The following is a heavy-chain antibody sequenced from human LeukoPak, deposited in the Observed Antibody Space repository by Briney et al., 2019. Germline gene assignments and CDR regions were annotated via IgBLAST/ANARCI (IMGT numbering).Heavy chain of an antibody. CDR2: IYYSGST. D-gene: IGHD4-23*01. Sequence: SGTLSLTCTVSGGSISSYYWSWIRQPPGKGLEWIGYIYYSGSTNYNPSLKSRVTISVDTSKNQFSLKLSSVTAADTAVYYCARGNDYGGNPYPKYYFDYWGQGTLVTVSS. CDR1: GGSISSYY. J-gene: IGHJ4*02. V-gene: IGHV4-59*01. CDR3: ARGNDYGGNPYPKYYFDY.